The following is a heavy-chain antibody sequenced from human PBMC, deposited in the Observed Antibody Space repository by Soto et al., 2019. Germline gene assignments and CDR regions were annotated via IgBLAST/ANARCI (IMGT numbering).Heavy chain of an antibody. Sequence: QVQLVESGGGVVKPGRSLRLSCAASGFTFSSYAMHWVRQAPGKGLEWVAVISYDGSNKYYADSVKGRFTISRDNSKNTLYLQMNSLRAEDTAVYYCARDPHLYGSGRVDYWGQGTLVTVSS. D-gene: IGHD3-10*01. J-gene: IGHJ4*02. CDR2: ISYDGSNK. V-gene: IGHV3-30-3*01. CDR1: GFTFSSYA. CDR3: ARDPHLYGSGRVDY.